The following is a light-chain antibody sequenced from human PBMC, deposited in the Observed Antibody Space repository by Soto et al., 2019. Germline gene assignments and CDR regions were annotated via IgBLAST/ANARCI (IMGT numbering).Light chain of an antibody. CDR1: QSVSSSH. V-gene: IGKV3D-20*02. Sequence: EIVLTQSSGTLSLSPGERATLSCRASQSVSSSHLAWYQQKPGQAPRLLIYGASTRATGIPARFSGSGSGTDFTLTISSLEPEDFAVYYCQQRSNWLWTFGQGTKVDI. J-gene: IGKJ1*01. CDR3: QQRSNWLWT. CDR2: GAS.